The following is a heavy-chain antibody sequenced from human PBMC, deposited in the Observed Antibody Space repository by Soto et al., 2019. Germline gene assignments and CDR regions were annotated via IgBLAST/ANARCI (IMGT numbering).Heavy chain of an antibody. J-gene: IGHJ4*02. CDR1: GGSFSGYY. CDR2: INHSGST. Sequence: SETLSLTCAVYGGSFSGYYWSWIRQPPGKGLEWIGEINHSGSTNYNPSLKSRVTISVDTSKNQFSLKLSSVTAADTAVYYCACIAAADKDFDYWGQGTLVTVSS. CDR3: ACIAAADKDFDY. V-gene: IGHV4-34*01. D-gene: IGHD6-13*01.